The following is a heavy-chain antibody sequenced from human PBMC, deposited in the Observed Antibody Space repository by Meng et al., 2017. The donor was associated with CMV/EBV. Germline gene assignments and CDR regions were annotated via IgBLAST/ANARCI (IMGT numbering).Heavy chain of an antibody. CDR2: IYYSGST. CDR1: GGSVSSGSYY. Sequence: SETLSLTCTVSGGSVSSGSYYWSWIRQPPGKGLEWIGYIYYSGSTNYNPSLKSRVTISVDTSKNQFSPKLSSVTAADTAVYYRARDLYTIFGVTPGAFDIWGQGTMVTVSS. J-gene: IGHJ3*02. V-gene: IGHV4-61*01. D-gene: IGHD3-3*01. CDR3: ARDLYTIFGVTPGAFDI.